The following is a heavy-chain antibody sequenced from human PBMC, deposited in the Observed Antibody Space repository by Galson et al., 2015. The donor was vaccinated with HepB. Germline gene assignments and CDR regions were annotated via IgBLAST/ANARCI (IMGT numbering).Heavy chain of an antibody. CDR3: ARDRNPRYYYYMDV. J-gene: IGHJ6*03. V-gene: IGHV3-7*01. CDR2: IKQDGSEK. CDR1: GFTFSSYW. Sequence: SLRLSCAASGFTFSSYWMSWVRQAPGKGLEWVANIKQDGSEKYYVDSVKGRFTISRDNAKNSLYLQMNSLRAEDTAVYYCARDRNPRYYYYMDVWGKGTTVTVSS.